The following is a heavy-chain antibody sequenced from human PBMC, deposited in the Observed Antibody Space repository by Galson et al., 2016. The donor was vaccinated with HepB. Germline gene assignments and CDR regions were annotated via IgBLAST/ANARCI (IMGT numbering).Heavy chain of an antibody. Sequence: SETLSLTCTVSGGSISSSDYYWGWIRQPPGKGLDWIGSISYSGTTDCNPSLRNRITIFIDTSKNQFSLKLSSVTAADTALYFCASHGPKARGWWGKWFDPWGPGTLVTVSS. J-gene: IGHJ5*02. CDR2: ISYSGTT. V-gene: IGHV4-39*01. CDR3: ASHGPKARGWWGKWFDP. CDR1: GGSISSSDYY. D-gene: IGHD2-8*02.